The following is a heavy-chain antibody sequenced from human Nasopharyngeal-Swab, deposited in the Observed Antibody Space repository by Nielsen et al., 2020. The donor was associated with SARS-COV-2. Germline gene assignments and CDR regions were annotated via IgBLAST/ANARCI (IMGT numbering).Heavy chain of an antibody. CDR2: INVGNGNT. CDR3: ARGGLSGSYLPTTYNWFDP. V-gene: IGHV1-3*01. CDR1: GYAFKSYA. J-gene: IGHJ5*02. D-gene: IGHD1-26*01. Sequence: ASVKVSCKASGYAFKSYAMHWVRQAPGQRLEWMGWINVGNGNTKYSQKFQGRVTITRDTSASTAYMELSSLRSEDTAVYYCARGGLSGSYLPTTYNWFDPWGKGTLVTVSS.